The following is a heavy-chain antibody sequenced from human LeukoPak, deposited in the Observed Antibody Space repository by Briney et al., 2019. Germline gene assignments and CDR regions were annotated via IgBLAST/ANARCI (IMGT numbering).Heavy chain of an antibody. V-gene: IGHV1-18*01. CDR3: ARDLDDILTGYYLGGKAVKRGDDY. D-gene: IGHD3-9*01. CDR1: GYTFTSYG. CDR2: ISAYNGNT. Sequence: ASVKVPCKASGYTFTSYGISWVRQAPGQGLEWMGWISAYNGNTNYAQKLQGRVTMTTDTSTSTAYMELRSLRSDDTAVYYCARDLDDILTGYYLGGKAVKRGDDYWGQGTLVTVSS. J-gene: IGHJ4*02.